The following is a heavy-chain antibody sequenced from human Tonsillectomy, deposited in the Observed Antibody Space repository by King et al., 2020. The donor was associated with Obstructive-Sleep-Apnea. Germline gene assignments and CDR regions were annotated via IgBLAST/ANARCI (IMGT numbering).Heavy chain of an antibody. J-gene: IGHJ4*02. CDR1: GFTFSSYA. D-gene: IGHD3-3*01. Sequence: VQLVESGGGLVQPGGSLRLSCAASGFTFSSYAMAWVRQAPGKGLEWVSAISGSGGTTFYADSVKGHFTISRDNSQNMLYLQMNSLSAEDTAVYYCAKCIDSWSGLGTDYWGQGALVTVSS. CDR3: AKCIDSWSGLGTDY. CDR2: ISGSGGTT. V-gene: IGHV3-23*04.